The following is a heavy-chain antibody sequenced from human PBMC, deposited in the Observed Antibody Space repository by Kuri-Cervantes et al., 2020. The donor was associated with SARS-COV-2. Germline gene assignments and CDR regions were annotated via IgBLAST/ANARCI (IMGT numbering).Heavy chain of an antibody. V-gene: IGHV4-39*01. CDR3: ATLPYSTNGVCYTYYYYYMDV. Sequence: GSLRLSCTVSGGSISSSSYYWGWIRQPPGKGLEWIGSIYYSGSTYYNPSLKSRVTISVDTSKNQFSLKLSSVTAADTAVYYCATLPYSTNGVCYTYYYYYMDVWGKGTTVTVSS. CDR2: IYYSGST. J-gene: IGHJ6*03. D-gene: IGHD2-8*01. CDR1: GGSISSSSYY.